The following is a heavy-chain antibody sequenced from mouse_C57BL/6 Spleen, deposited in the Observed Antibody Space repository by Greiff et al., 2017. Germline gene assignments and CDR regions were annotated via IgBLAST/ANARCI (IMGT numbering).Heavy chain of an antibody. CDR2: IYPGDGDT. CDR1: GYAFSSYW. Sequence: QVQLQQSGAELVKPGASVKISCKASGYAFSSYWMNWVKQRPGKGLEWIGQIYPGDGDTNYNGKFKGKATLTADKSSSTAYMQRSSLTSEDSAVYFCARSDGSSYKVWFAYWGQGTLVTVSA. CDR3: ARSDGSSYKVWFAY. V-gene: IGHV1-80*01. D-gene: IGHD1-1*01. J-gene: IGHJ3*01.